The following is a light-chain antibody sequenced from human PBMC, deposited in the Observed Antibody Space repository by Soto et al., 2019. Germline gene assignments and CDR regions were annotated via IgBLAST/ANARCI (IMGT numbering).Light chain of an antibody. V-gene: IGKV1-5*03. J-gene: IGKJ1*01. CDR1: QTISSW. CDR2: KAS. Sequence: DIQMPQSPSTLSGSVGDRVTITCRASQTISSWLAWYQQKPGKAPKLLIYKASTLKSGVPSRFSGSGSGTEFTLTISSLQPDDFATYYCQHYNSYSVAFGQGTKVELK. CDR3: QHYNSYSVA.